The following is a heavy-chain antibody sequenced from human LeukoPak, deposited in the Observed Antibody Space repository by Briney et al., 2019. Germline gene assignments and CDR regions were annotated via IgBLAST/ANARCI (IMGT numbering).Heavy chain of an antibody. V-gene: IGHV4-61*01. Sequence: SETLSLTCTVSGGSISSGSYYWSWIRQPPGKGLEWIGYIYYSGSTNYNPSLKSRVTISVDTSKNQFSLKLSSVTAADTAVYYCARDNGYGDSADAFDIWGQGTMVTVSS. J-gene: IGHJ3*02. D-gene: IGHD4-17*01. CDR3: ARDNGYGDSADAFDI. CDR2: IYYSGST. CDR1: GGSISSGSYY.